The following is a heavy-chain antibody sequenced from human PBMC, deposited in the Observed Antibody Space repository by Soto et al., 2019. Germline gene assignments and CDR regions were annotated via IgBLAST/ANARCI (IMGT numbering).Heavy chain of an antibody. J-gene: IGHJ4*02. D-gene: IGHD6-6*01. CDR2: IIPIFGTA. CDR1: GGTFSSYA. Sequence: GASVKVSCKASGGTFSSYAISWVRQAPGQGLEWMGGIIPIFGTASYAQKFQGRVTITADESTSTAYMELSSLRSEDTAVYYCARASGLIAAHRGYWGQGTLVTVSS. V-gene: IGHV1-69*13. CDR3: ARASGLIAAHRGY.